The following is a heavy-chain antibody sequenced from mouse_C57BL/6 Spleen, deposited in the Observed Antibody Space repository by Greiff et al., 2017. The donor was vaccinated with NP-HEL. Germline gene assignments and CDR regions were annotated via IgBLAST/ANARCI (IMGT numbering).Heavy chain of an antibody. CDR1: GFTFSSYA. CDR3: ARAYYSNYADY. D-gene: IGHD2-5*01. Sequence: EVKLVESGGGLVKPGGSLKLSCAASGFTFSSYAMSWVRQTPEKRLEWVATISDGGSYTYYPDNVKGRFTISRDNAKNNLYLQMSHLKSEDTAMYYCARAYYSNYADYWGQGTTLTVSS. CDR2: ISDGGSYT. V-gene: IGHV5-4*03. J-gene: IGHJ2*01.